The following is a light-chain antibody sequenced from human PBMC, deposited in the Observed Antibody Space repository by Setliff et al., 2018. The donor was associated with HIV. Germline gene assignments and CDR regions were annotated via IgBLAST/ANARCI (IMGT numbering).Light chain of an antibody. CDR1: SSDVGGYNY. CDR2: DVK. CDR3: CSYAGSGPV. J-gene: IGLJ1*01. V-gene: IGLV2-23*02. Sequence: QSALTQPASVSGSPGQSITLSCTGTSSDVGGYNYVSWYQQHPDKAPKLMIYDVKNRPSGVSDRFSGSKSGNTASLTISGLQAEDEADYYCCSYAGSGPVFGAGTKVNV.